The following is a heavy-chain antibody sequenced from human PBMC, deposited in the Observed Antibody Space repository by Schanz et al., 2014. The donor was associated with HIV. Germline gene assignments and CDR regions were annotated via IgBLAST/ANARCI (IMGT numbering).Heavy chain of an antibody. D-gene: IGHD1-7*01. J-gene: IGHJ6*02. CDR3: AKDSITGTTGVPYYYYGMDV. Sequence: VQLVESGGGLVKPGGSLRLSCAASEFTFRNAWMNWVRQAPGKGLEWVAVIWYDGSNKYYTDSVKGRFTISRDNSKKTLYLQMNSLRAEDTAVYYCAKDSITGTTGVPYYYYGMDVWGQGTTVTVSS. CDR2: IWYDGSNK. CDR1: EFTFRNAW. V-gene: IGHV3-30*02.